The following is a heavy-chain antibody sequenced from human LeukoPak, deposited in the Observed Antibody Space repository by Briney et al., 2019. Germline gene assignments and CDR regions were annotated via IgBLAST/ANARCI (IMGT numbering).Heavy chain of an antibody. Sequence: ASVKVSCTASGYTFTSYYMHWVRQAPGQGLEWMGIINPSGGSTSYAQKFQGRVTMTRDTSTSTVYMELSSLRSEDTAVYYCARDTDDPSSGSYPQYYFDYWGQGTLVTVSS. J-gene: IGHJ4*02. CDR2: INPSGGST. V-gene: IGHV1-46*01. CDR3: ARDTDDPSSGSYPQYYFDY. D-gene: IGHD3-10*01. CDR1: GYTFTSYY.